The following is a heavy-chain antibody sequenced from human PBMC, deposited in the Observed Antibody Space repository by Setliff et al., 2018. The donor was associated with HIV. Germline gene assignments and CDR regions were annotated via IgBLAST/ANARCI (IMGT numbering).Heavy chain of an antibody. V-gene: IGHV3-21*01. D-gene: IGHD3-3*01. CDR1: GFTFSTYS. CDR2: ISSSSRSK. CDR3: ARDVSWRVRTYIDY. J-gene: IGHJ4*02. Sequence: PGGSLRLSCAASGFTFSTYSMNWVRQAPGKGLEWVSSISSSSRSKYCADSVKGRFTISRDNAENSLYLQMNSLTAEDTAVYYCARDVSWRVRTYIDYWGQGALVTVSS.